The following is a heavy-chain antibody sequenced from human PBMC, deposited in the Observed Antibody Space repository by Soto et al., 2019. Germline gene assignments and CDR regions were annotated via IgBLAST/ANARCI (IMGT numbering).Heavy chain of an antibody. CDR1: GGSISSGGYS. V-gene: IGHV4-30-2*01. D-gene: IGHD2-15*01. J-gene: IGHJ5*02. CDR2: IYHSGST. Sequence: SETLSLTCAVSGGSISSGGYSWSWIRQPPGKGLEWIGYIYHSGSTYYNPSLKSRVTISVDRSKNQFSLKLSSVTAADTAVYYCARATVVVAATRGAWFDPWGQGTLVTVSS. CDR3: ARATVVVAATRGAWFDP.